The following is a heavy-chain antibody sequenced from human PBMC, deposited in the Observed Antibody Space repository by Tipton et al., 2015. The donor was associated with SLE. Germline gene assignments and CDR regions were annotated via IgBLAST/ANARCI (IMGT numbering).Heavy chain of an antibody. CDR2: IYYSGRA. V-gene: IGHV4-31*03. Sequence: TLSLTCTVSDASIINCAFYWRWVRQRPGKGLEWFGYIYYSGRAYYNPSLESRLTISLDTSNSQFSRRLNSVTAADTAVYYCARAPFDFWRNYIDYWGQGILVTVSS. J-gene: IGHJ4*02. D-gene: IGHD3-3*01. CDR1: DASIINCAFY. CDR3: ARAPFDFWRNYIDY.